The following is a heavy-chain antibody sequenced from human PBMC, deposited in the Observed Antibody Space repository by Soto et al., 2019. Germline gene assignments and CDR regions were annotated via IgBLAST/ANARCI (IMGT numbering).Heavy chain of an antibody. CDR2: MNPNKGGT. V-gene: IGHV1-8*01. J-gene: IGHJ6*03. D-gene: IGHD4-17*01. Sequence: GASVKLSCKACGDSFTSYDITWVRQATKQGLEWMGWMNPNKGGTGYAQKFQGRVTLTRDTSISTAYMELSSLISEDTAVYYCARGPDHGGFPGNYFCSMDVWGKGTTVTVSS. CDR1: GDSFTSYD. CDR3: ARGPDHGGFPGNYFCSMDV.